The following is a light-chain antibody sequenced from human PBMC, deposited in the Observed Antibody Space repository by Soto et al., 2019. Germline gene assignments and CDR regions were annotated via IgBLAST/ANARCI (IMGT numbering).Light chain of an antibody. CDR2: DAS. V-gene: IGKV1-5*01. J-gene: IGKJ5*01. Sequence: DIQMTQSPSTLSASVGDRVTITCRASQSISSWLAWYQQKPGKAPKLLIYDASSLESGVPSRFSGSGSGTEFTLTISSLQPEDVATYYCKQYNTYSTFGQGKRMEIK. CDR1: QSISSW. CDR3: KQYNTYST.